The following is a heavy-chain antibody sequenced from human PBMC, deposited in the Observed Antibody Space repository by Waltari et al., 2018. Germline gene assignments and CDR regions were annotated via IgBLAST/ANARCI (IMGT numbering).Heavy chain of an antibody. V-gene: IGHV3-23*04. J-gene: IGHJ4*02. CDR1: GFTFSSYA. Sequence: EVQLVESGGGLVQPGGSLRLSCAASGFTFSSYAMSWVRQAPGKGLEWVSAISGSVVTTYFADSLKGRFTISRDNSKNTLYLQMNSLRAEDTAVYYCAKGVVTAMGDYWGQGTLVTVSS. D-gene: IGHD2-21*02. CDR2: ISGSVVTT. CDR3: AKGVVTAMGDY.